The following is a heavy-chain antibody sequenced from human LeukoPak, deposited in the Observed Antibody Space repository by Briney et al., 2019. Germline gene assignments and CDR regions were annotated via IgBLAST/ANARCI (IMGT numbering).Heavy chain of an antibody. J-gene: IGHJ5*02. Sequence: PSETLSLTCTVSGGSISSSSYYWGWIRQPPGKGLEWIGSIYYSGSTYYNPSLKSRVTISVDTSKNQFSLKLSSVTAADTAVYYCARRDPGITIFGVVPGWFDPWGQGTLVTVSS. CDR2: IYYSGST. D-gene: IGHD3-3*01. CDR3: ARRDPGITIFGVVPGWFDP. CDR1: GGSISSSSYY. V-gene: IGHV4-39*01.